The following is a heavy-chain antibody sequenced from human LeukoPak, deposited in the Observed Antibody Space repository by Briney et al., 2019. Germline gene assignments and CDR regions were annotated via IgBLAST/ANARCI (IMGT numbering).Heavy chain of an antibody. V-gene: IGHV3-53*04. Sequence: PGGSLRLSCAASGFTVSSNCMSWVRQAPGKGLEWVSVIYSGGSTYYANSVKGRFTISRHNSKNTLYLQMNSLRAEDTAVYYCARDTALVGYYGMDVWGQGTTVTVSS. J-gene: IGHJ6*02. CDR1: GFTVSSNC. CDR2: IYSGGST. D-gene: IGHD5-18*01. CDR3: ARDTALVGYYGMDV.